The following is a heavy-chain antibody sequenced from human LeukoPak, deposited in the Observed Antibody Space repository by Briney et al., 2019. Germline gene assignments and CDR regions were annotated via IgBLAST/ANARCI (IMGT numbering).Heavy chain of an antibody. V-gene: IGHV3-7*01. Sequence: PGGSLRPSCAASGFTFSSYWMSWVRQAPGKGLEWVANIKQDGSEKYYVDSVKGRFTISRDNAKNSLYLQMNSLRAEDTAVYYCAGSGYYSDAFDIWGQGTMVTVSS. D-gene: IGHD3-22*01. CDR2: IKQDGSEK. J-gene: IGHJ3*02. CDR3: AGSGYYSDAFDI. CDR1: GFTFSSYW.